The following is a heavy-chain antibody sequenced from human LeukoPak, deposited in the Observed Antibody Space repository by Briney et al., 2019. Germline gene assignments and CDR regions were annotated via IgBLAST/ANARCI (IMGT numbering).Heavy chain of an antibody. CDR1: GFTFSSYS. CDR2: ISSGSSYI. V-gene: IGHV3-21*01. D-gene: IGHD6-19*01. J-gene: IGHJ4*02. CDR3: ARDDIAVATCFDY. Sequence: GGSLRLSCAASGFTFSSYSMNWVRQAPGKGLEWVSSISSGSSYIYYADSVKGRFTISRDNAKNSLYLQMNSLRAEDTAVYYCARDDIAVATCFDYWGQGTLVTVSS.